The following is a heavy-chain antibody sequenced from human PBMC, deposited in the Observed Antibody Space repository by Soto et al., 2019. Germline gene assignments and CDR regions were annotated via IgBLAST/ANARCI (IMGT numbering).Heavy chain of an antibody. J-gene: IGHJ5*02. Sequence: GESLKISCKGSGYSFTSYWISWVRQMPGKGLEWRGRIDPSDSYTNYSPSFQGHVTISADKSISTAYLQWSSLKASDTAMYYCARQPILEWLPYNWFDPWGQGTLVTVSS. D-gene: IGHD3-3*01. CDR1: GYSFTSYW. CDR3: ARQPILEWLPYNWFDP. V-gene: IGHV5-10-1*01. CDR2: IDPSDSYT.